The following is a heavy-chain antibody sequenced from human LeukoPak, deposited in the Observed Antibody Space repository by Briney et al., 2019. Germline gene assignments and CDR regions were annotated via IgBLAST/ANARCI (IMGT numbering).Heavy chain of an antibody. J-gene: IGHJ4*02. CDR3: ARREDQDHYDY. CDR2: IYPGDSDT. CDR1: GYSFTSYW. V-gene: IGHV5-51*01. Sequence: GESLKISCKGSGYSFTSYWIGWVRQMPGKGLEWMGIIYPGDSDTRYSPSFQGQVTVSADKSISTAYLQRSSLKASDTAMYYCARREDQDHYDYWGQGTLVTVSS.